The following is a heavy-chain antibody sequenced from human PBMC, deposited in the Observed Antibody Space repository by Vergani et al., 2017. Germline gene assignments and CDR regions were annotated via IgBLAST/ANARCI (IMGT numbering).Heavy chain of an antibody. D-gene: IGHD3-3*01. CDR2: ISSSGSTI. J-gene: IGHJ6*02. CDR3: ARDYDFWSGSEIYYYYGMDV. V-gene: IGHV3-48*03. CDR1: GFTFSSYE. Sequence: EVQLVESGGGLVQPGGSLRLSCAASGFTFSSYEMNWVRQAPGKGLEWVSYISSSGSTIYYADSVKGRFTISRDNAKNSLYLQMNSLRAEDTAVYYCARDYDFWSGSEIYYYYGMDVWGQGTTVTVSS.